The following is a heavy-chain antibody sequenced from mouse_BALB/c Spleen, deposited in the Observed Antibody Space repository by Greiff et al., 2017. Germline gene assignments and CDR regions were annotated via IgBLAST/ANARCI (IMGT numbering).Heavy chain of an antibody. D-gene: IGHD1-2*01. CDR2: IAPGSGST. CDR3: ARSGEKLRPAGFAY. J-gene: IGHJ3*01. CDR1: GYTFTSYW. Sequence: ELVKPGASVKLSCKASGYTFTSYWINWIKQRPGQGLEWIGRIAPGSGSTYYNEMFKGKATLTVDTSSSTAYIQLSSLSSEDSAVCSCARSGEKLRPAGFAYWGQGTLVTVSA. V-gene: IGHV1S41*01.